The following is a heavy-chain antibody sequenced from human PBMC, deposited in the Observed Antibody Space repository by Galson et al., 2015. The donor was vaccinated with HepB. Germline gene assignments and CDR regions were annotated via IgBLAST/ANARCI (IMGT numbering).Heavy chain of an antibody. D-gene: IGHD5-18*01. V-gene: IGHV4-59*08. CDR3: ARHGGYSYGFDL. Sequence: SETLSLTCTVSGGSINNDYWSWIRQPPGKGLEWIGYIFYSGSTNYNPSLKSRVTVSVDTSKKHLSLNLTSVTAADTAVYYCARHGGYSYGFDLWGQGTLVTVSS. CDR1: GGSINNDY. CDR2: IFYSGST. J-gene: IGHJ4*02.